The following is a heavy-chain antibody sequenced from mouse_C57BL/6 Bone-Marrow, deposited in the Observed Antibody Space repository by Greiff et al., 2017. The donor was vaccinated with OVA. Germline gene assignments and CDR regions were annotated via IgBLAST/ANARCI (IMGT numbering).Heavy chain of an antibody. D-gene: IGHD2-4*01. V-gene: IGHV1-52*01. CDR1: GYTFTSYW. Sequence: VQLQQPGAELVRPGSSVKLSCKASGYTFTSYWMHWVKQRPIQGLEWIGNIDPSDSETHYNQKFKDKATLTVDKSSSTAYMQLSSLTSEDSAVYYCARKEVDDCPFAYWGQGTLVTVSA. J-gene: IGHJ3*01. CDR3: ARKEVDDCPFAY. CDR2: IDPSDSET.